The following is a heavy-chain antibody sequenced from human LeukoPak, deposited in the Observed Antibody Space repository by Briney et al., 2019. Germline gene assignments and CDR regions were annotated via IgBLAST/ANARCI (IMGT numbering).Heavy chain of an antibody. J-gene: IGHJ4*02. CDR2: INSDGSWT. CDR1: GNYW. V-gene: IGHV3-74*01. Sequence: GGSLRLSCAASGNYWMHWVRQVPGKGLVWVSHINSDGSWTSYADSVKGRFTISKDNAKNTVYLQMDSLRTEDTAVYYCAKARNYYDSSGILDYWGQGTLVTVSS. D-gene: IGHD3-22*01. CDR3: AKARNYYDSSGILDY.